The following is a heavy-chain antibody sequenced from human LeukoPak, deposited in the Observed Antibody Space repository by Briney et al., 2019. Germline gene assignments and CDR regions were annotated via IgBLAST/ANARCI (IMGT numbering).Heavy chain of an antibody. J-gene: IGHJ3*02. CDR1: GGSISSGDYY. CDR2: IYYSGST. Sequence: SETLSLTCTVSGGSISSGDYYWSWIRQSPGKGLEWIGYIYYSGSTYYNPSLKSRVTISVDTSKNQFSLKLSSVTAADTAVYYCARDVLPLGAFDIWGQGTMVTVSS. CDR3: ARDVLPLGAFDI. V-gene: IGHV4-30-4*01.